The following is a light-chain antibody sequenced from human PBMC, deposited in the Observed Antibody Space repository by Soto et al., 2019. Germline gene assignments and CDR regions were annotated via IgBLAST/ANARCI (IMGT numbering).Light chain of an antibody. CDR2: DAS. V-gene: IGKV3-11*01. Sequence: EIVLTQSPATLSLSPGERATLSCRASQSVGSYLAWYQQKPGQAPRLLIYDASNRATGTPARFSGSGSGTDFTLTTSSLEPEDFAVYYCQQRGNWPRTFGQGTKVEIK. CDR3: QQRGNWPRT. CDR1: QSVGSY. J-gene: IGKJ1*01.